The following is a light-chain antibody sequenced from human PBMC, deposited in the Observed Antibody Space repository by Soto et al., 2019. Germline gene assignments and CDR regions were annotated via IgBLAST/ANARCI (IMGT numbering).Light chain of an antibody. Sequence: QSVLTQPPSVSGARGQRLTISCTGSTSNIGAGYDVHWYQQFPGTAPKLLIYGNNNRPSGVPDRFSGSKSGTSASLAITGLQTEDEADYYCQSYDSSLSVVVFGGGTKLTVL. CDR3: QSYDSSLSVVV. J-gene: IGLJ2*01. CDR2: GNN. V-gene: IGLV1-40*01. CDR1: TSNIGAGYD.